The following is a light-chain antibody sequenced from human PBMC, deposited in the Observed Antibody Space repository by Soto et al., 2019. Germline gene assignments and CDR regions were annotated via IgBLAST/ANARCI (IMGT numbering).Light chain of an antibody. CDR3: QQYCSSLRT. CDR1: QSVSSSY. J-gene: IGKJ1*01. CDR2: GAS. V-gene: IGKV3-20*01. Sequence: EIVLTQSPGTLSLSPGERATLSCRASQSVSSSYLAWYQQKPGQAPRLLIYGASSRATGIPDRFSGSGSGTDFTRTISRLEPEDVAVYYCQQYCSSLRTFGQGTKVEIK.